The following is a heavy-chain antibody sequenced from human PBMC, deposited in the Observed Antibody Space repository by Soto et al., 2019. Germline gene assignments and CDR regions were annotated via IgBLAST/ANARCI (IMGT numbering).Heavy chain of an antibody. V-gene: IGHV1-2*02. CDR2: INSNSGAT. CDR3: ARGGGTILAPLP. D-gene: IGHD3-3*01. CDR1: GYTFTGYF. Sequence: GASVKVSCKASGYTFTGYFMHWVRQAPGQGLEWMGWINSNSGATKYAQKFQGRVTLGRDTSISTAYMELGGLRSDDTAVYYCARGGGTILAPLPWGQGTLVTVSS. J-gene: IGHJ5*02.